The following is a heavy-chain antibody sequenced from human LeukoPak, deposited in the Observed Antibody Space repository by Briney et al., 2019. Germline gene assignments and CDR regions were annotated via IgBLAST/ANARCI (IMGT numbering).Heavy chain of an antibody. D-gene: IGHD3-10*01. CDR3: ARGGITMVRGVIRTTRYYYGMDV. CDR1: GGSFSGYY. J-gene: IGHJ6*02. V-gene: IGHV4-34*01. Sequence: SETLSLTCAVYGGSFSGYYWSWIRQPPGKGLEWIGEINHSGSTNYNPSLKSRVTISVDTSKNQFSLKLSSVTAADTAVCYCARGGITMVRGVIRTTRYYYGMDVWGQGTTVTVSS. CDR2: INHSGST.